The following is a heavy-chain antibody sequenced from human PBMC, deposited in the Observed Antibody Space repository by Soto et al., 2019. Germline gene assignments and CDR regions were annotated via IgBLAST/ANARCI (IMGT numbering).Heavy chain of an antibody. V-gene: IGHV3-23*01. Sequence: EVQLLESGGGLVQPGGSLRLSCAASGFVFSSYAMSWVRQAPGTGLEWVSAISGSGTTAYYADSVKGRFIFSRDNPKNTMYLQMNSLRADDTAVSFCAKTTDGWFSAFEIWGQGTVVTVSS. CDR1: GFVFSSYA. CDR2: ISGSGTTA. J-gene: IGHJ3*02. D-gene: IGHD6-19*01. CDR3: AKTTDGWFSAFEI.